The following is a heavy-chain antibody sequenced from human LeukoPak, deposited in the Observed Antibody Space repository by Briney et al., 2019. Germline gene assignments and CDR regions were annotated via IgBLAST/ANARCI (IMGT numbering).Heavy chain of an antibody. CDR3: ARDPGIAAAGTVGYFDS. Sequence: GGSLRLSCVASGFSFSSYWMSWVRQTPGKGLEGVANIKQEGSARYYVDSVTGRFTISRDNAMNSLYLQINSLRVEDTAVYYCARDPGIAAAGTVGYFDSWGQGILVTVSS. V-gene: IGHV3-7*01. J-gene: IGHJ4*02. CDR2: IKQEGSAR. CDR1: GFSFSSYW. D-gene: IGHD6-13*01.